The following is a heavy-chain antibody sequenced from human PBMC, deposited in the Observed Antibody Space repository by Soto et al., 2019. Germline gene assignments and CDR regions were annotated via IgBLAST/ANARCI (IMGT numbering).Heavy chain of an antibody. CDR3: PRHLSFGVARSFDI. D-gene: IGHD3-10*01. J-gene: IGHJ3*02. CDR2: IYPGDSQT. V-gene: IGHV5-51*01. CDR1: GYTFATYW. Sequence: GESLKISCHGSGYTFATYWISWVRQMPGKGLEWMGIIYPGDSQTTYYSPSFQGQVIISADKSISTAYLQWSSLKASDTAMYYCPRHLSFGVARSFDIWGQGTMVTVSS.